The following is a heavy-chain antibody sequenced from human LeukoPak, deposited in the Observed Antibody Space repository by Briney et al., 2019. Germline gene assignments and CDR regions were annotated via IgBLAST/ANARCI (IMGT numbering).Heavy chain of an antibody. CDR3: ARMGVGTIFGVVINDY. CDR1: GGSISSSSYY. V-gene: IGHV4-39*07. D-gene: IGHD3-3*01. J-gene: IGHJ4*02. CDR2: IHYSGST. Sequence: PSETLSLTCTVSGGSISSSSYYWGWIRQPPGKGLEWIGSIHYSGSTYYNPSLKSRVTISVDTSKNQFSLKLSSVTAADTAVYYCARMGVGTIFGVVINDYWGQGTLVTVSS.